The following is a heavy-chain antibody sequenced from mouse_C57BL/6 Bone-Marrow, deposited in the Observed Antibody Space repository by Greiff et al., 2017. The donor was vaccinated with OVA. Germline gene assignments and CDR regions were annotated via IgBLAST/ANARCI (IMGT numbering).Heavy chain of an antibody. CDR2: IYPGSGNT. CDR3: AREEGSYSNSFDY. J-gene: IGHJ2*01. Sequence: QVQLKQSGAELVRPGASVKLSCKASGYTFTDYYINWVKQRPGQGLEWIARIYPGSGNTYYNEKFKGKATLTAEKSSSTAYMQLSSLTSEDSAVYFCAREEGSYSNSFDYWGQGTTLTVSS. CDR1: GYTFTDYY. V-gene: IGHV1-76*01. D-gene: IGHD2-5*01.